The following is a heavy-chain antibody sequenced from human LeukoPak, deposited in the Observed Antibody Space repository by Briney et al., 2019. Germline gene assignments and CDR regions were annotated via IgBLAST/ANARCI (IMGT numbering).Heavy chain of an antibody. CDR1: GYSFTSYW. V-gene: IGHV5-51*01. J-gene: IGHJ4*02. CDR3: ARGLSRDGYNWYY. CDR2: IYPGDSDT. D-gene: IGHD5-24*01. Sequence: GESLKISCKGSGYSFTSYWIGWVRQMPGKGLEWMGIIYPGDSDTRYSPSFQGQVTISADKSISTAYLQWSSLKASGTAMYYCARGLSRDGYNWYYWGQGTLVTVSS.